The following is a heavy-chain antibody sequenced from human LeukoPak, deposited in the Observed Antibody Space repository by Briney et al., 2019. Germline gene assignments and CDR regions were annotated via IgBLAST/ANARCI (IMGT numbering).Heavy chain of an antibody. CDR2: MNPNSGNT. D-gene: IGHD3-22*01. CDR1: GYTFTSYD. V-gene: IGHV1-8*01. CDR3: AKAPGDSIGRAAFNI. J-gene: IGHJ3*02. Sequence: ASVKVSCKASGYTFTSYDINWVRQATGQGLEWMGWMNPNSGNTGYAQKFQGSVTMTRNTSISTAYMELSSLRSEDTAVYYCAKAPGDSIGRAAFNIWGQGTMVTVSS.